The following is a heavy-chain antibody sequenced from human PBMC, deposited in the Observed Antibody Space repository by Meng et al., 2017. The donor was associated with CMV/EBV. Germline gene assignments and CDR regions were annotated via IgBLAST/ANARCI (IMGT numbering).Heavy chain of an antibody. D-gene: IGHD1-26*01. CDR3: VRGEPSWELLTGYYYYGMDV. CDR2: ISAYNGNT. J-gene: IGHJ6*02. CDR1: GYTFTSYG. V-gene: IGHV1-18*01. Sequence: ASVKVSCKASGYTFTSYGISWVRQAPGQGLEWMGWISAYNGNTNYAQKLQGRVTMTTDTSTSTAYMELRSLRSDDTAVYYCVRGEPSWELLTGYYYYGMDVWGQGTTVTVSS.